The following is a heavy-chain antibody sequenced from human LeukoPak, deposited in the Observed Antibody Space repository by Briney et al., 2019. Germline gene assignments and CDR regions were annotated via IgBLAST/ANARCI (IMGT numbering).Heavy chain of an antibody. CDR2: INHSGST. CDR1: GGSFSGYY. V-gene: IGHV4-34*01. CDR3: ARRSGYGSHWFDS. D-gene: IGHD3-10*01. Sequence: SETLSLTCAVYGGSFSGYYWSWIRQPPGKGLEWIGEINHSGSTNYNPSLKSRVTISVDTSKNQFSLKLSSVTAADAAVYYCARRSGYGSHWFDSWGQGTLVTVSS. J-gene: IGHJ5*01.